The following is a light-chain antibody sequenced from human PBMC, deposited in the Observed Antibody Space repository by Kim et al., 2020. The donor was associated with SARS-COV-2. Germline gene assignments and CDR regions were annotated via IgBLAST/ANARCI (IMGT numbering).Light chain of an antibody. CDR2: QDS. CDR1: KLGHKY. CDR3: QAWDDSVV. J-gene: IGLJ2*01. Sequence: SYELTQPPSVSVSPGQTASITCSGNKLGHKYVCWYQQKAGQSPVLVIYQDSRRPSGIPERFSGSNSGNTATLTISGTQTMDEADYYCQAWDDSVVFGGGT. V-gene: IGLV3-1*01.